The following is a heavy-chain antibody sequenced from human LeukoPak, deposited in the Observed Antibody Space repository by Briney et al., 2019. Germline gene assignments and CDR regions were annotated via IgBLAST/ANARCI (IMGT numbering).Heavy chain of an antibody. D-gene: IGHD6-13*01. CDR1: GGTFSSYA. J-gene: IGHJ4*02. CDR3: ARLFIAAAGNLHFDY. V-gene: IGHV1-69*13. CDR2: IIPIFGTA. Sequence: SVKVSCKASGGTFSSYAISWVRQAPGQGLEWMGGIIPIFGTANYAQKFQGRVTITADESTSTAYMELSSLRSEDTAVYYCARLFIAAAGNLHFDYWGQGTLVTVSS.